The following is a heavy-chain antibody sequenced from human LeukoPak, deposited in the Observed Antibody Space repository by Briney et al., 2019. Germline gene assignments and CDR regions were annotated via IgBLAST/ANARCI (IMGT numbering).Heavy chain of an antibody. CDR3: ARPAGCSSPSSYQFDY. Sequence: NPGESLKISCQGSGYSFTSYWIGWVRQMPGKGLEWMGIIYPDDSDTRYSPSFQGQVTISADKSTSTAYLQWSSLKASDTAMYSCARPAGCSSPSSYQFDYWGRGPLVTVSS. V-gene: IGHV5-51*01. D-gene: IGHD2-2*01. J-gene: IGHJ4*02. CDR2: IYPDDSDT. CDR1: GYSFTSYW.